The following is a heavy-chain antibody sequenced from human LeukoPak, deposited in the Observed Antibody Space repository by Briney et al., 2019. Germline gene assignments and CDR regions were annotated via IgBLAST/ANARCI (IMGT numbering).Heavy chain of an antibody. D-gene: IGHD2-2*02. CDR3: AKDMKVVVPAAIGY. CDR1: GFTFSSYG. V-gene: IGHV3-30*02. J-gene: IGHJ4*02. Sequence: GGSLRLSCAASGFTFSSYGMHWVRQAPGKGLEWVAFIRYDGSNKYYADSVKGRFTISRDNSKNTLYLQMNSVRAEDTAVYYCAKDMKVVVPAAIGYWGQGTLVTVSS. CDR2: IRYDGSNK.